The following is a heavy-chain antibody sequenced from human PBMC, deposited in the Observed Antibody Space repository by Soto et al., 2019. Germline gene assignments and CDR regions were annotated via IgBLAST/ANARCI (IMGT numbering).Heavy chain of an antibody. V-gene: IGHV1-69*12. J-gene: IGHJ6*02. D-gene: IGHD2-15*01. CDR3: ARASLGWGGNSYGMDV. CDR1: GGTFSSYA. Sequence: QVQLVQSGAEVKKPGSSVKVSCKASGGTFSSYAISWVRQAPGQGLEWMGGIIPIFGTANYAQKFQGRVTITADEATRTAYMELSSLRSEDTAVYYCARASLGWGGNSYGMDVWGQGTTVTVSS. CDR2: IIPIFGTA.